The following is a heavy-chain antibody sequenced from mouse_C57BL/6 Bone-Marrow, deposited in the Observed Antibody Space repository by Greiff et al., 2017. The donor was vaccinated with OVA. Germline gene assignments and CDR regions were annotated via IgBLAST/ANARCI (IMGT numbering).Heavy chain of an antibody. D-gene: IGHD1-1*01. CDR1: GYTFTSYW. J-gene: IGHJ1*03. CDR3: TPGSSPSYWYFDV. CDR2: IYPGNSDT. Sequence: EVQLQQSGTVLARPGASVKMSCKTSGYTFTSYWMHWVKQRPGQGLEWIGAIYPGNSDTSYNQKFKGKAKLTAVTSASTAYMERSSLTNEDSAVYYCTPGSSPSYWYFDVWGTGTTVTVSS. V-gene: IGHV1-5*01.